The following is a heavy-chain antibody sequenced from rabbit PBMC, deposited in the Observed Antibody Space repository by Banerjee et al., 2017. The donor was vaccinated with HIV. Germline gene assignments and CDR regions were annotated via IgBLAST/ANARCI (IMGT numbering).Heavy chain of an antibody. J-gene: IGHJ6*01. Sequence: QEQLEESGGDLVKPEGSLTLTCTASGFTISHNYWICWVRQAPGKGLEWIACIYTGSSGSTYYASWAKGRFTISKTSSTVTLQMTSLTAADTATYFCARADYSSGWGFRLWGPGTLVTVS. CDR3: ARADYSSGWGFRL. V-gene: IGHV1S45*01. CDR2: IYTGSSGST. D-gene: IGHD4-1*01. CDR1: GFTISHNYW.